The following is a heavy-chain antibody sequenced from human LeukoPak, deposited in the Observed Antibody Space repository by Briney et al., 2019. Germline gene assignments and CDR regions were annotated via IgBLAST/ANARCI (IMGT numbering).Heavy chain of an antibody. Sequence: GASVKVSCKASGYTFTSYDINWVRQATGQGLEWMGWMNPNSGNTGYAQKFQGRVTITRNTSISTAYMELSSLRSEDTAVYYCARGPTFAVASSSWRVGSYWGQGTLVTVSS. J-gene: IGHJ4*02. CDR2: MNPNSGNT. CDR3: ARGPTFAVASSSWRVGSY. D-gene: IGHD6-13*01. V-gene: IGHV1-8*03. CDR1: GYTFTSYD.